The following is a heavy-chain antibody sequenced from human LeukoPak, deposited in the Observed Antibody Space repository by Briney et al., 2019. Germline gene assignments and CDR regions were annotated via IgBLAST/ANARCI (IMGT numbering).Heavy chain of an antibody. CDR3: ARDPYSGSYGNYYYYFMDV. D-gene: IGHD1-26*01. CDR1: GFIFSDYY. Sequence: PGGSLRLSCAASGFIFSDYYMSWIRQAPGKGLEWVSYISSGGSSIYYADSVKGRFTISRDNAKNSLYLQMNSLRAEDTAVYYCARDPYSGSYGNYYYYFMDVWGKGTTVTISS. J-gene: IGHJ6*03. CDR2: ISSGGSSI. V-gene: IGHV3-11*04.